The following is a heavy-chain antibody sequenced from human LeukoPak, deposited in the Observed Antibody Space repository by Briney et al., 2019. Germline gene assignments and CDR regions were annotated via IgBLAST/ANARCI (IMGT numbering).Heavy chain of an antibody. V-gene: IGHV3-30-3*01. CDR1: GFTFSSYSSYA. D-gene: IGHD3-10*01. J-gene: IGHJ4*02. CDR2: ISYDGSDR. Sequence: PGGSLRLSCAASGFTFSSYSSYAMHWVRQAPGKGLEWVAGISYDGSDRYYADSVKGLFTISRDSSKNTLYLQMNSLRAEDTAVYYCAREGIWFGERLYYFDYWGQGTLVTVSS. CDR3: AREGIWFGERLYYFDY.